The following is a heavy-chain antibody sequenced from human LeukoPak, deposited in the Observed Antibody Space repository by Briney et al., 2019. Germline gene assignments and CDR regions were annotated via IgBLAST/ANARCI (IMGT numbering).Heavy chain of an antibody. CDR3: ARDEGRYYYGSGSYYLSANPKLDP. CDR2: ISTYNDDT. J-gene: IGHJ5*02. D-gene: IGHD3-10*01. Sequence: GASVKVSCKASGYTFTSYGLSWVRQAPGQGLEWMGWISTYNDDTNYAQKLQGRLTMTTDTSTSTAYMELRSLRSDDTAVYYCARDEGRYYYGSGSYYLSANPKLDPWGQGTLVTVSS. V-gene: IGHV1-18*01. CDR1: GYTFTSYG.